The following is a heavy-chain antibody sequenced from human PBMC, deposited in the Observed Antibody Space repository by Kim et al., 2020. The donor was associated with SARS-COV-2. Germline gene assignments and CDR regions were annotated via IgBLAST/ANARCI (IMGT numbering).Heavy chain of an antibody. J-gene: IGHJ4*02. D-gene: IGHD1-7*01. CDR3: ASAHFYNWNLY. CDR2: IKQDGSEK. V-gene: IGHV3-7*01. CDR1: GFTFSSYW. Sequence: GGSLRLSCAASGFTFSSYWMSWVRQAPGKGLEWVANIKQDGSEKYYVDSVKGQFTISRDNAKNSLYLQMNSLRAEDTAVYYCASAHFYNWNLYWGQGTLVTVSS.